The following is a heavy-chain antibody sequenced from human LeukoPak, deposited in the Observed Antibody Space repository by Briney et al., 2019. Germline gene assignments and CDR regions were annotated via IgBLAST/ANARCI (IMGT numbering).Heavy chain of an antibody. CDR1: GFTFSRYG. J-gene: IGHJ6*02. Sequence: PGRSLRLSCAASGFTFSRYGTHWVRQAPGKGLEWVAVISYDGSKKYYADSVKGRLTISRDNSKNTLYLQMNSLRAEDTAVYYCAKGLICSGGSCYSYYYYGVDVWGQGTTVTVSS. D-gene: IGHD2-15*01. CDR2: ISYDGSKK. V-gene: IGHV3-30*18. CDR3: AKGLICSGGSCYSYYYYGVDV.